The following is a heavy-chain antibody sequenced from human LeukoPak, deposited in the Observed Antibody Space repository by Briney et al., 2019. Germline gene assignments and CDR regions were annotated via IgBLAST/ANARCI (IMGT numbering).Heavy chain of an antibody. J-gene: IGHJ6*03. V-gene: IGHV1-18*01. CDR1: GGTFISYA. Sequence: ASVKVSCKASGGTFISYAISWVRQAPGQGLEWMGWIGSYNGNTNYAQKLQGRVTMTTDTSTSTAYMELRSLRSDDTAVYYCARVHYYYDSSGYHYYYYMDVWGKGTTVTVSS. CDR2: IGSYNGNT. D-gene: IGHD3-22*01. CDR3: ARVHYYYDSSGYHYYYYMDV.